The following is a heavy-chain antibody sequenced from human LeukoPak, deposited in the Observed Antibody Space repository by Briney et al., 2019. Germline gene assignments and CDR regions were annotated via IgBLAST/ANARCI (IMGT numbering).Heavy chain of an antibody. D-gene: IGHD3-16*01. Sequence: GGSLRLSCAASGFTFSIYAMSWVRQAPGKGLEWVSGITGGRSTYYADSVKGRFTISRDNSKNTLYLQMNSLRAEDTAVYYCAREMLSGADYWGQGTLVTVSS. CDR2: ITGGRST. V-gene: IGHV3-23*01. J-gene: IGHJ4*02. CDR3: AREMLSGADY. CDR1: GFTFSIYA.